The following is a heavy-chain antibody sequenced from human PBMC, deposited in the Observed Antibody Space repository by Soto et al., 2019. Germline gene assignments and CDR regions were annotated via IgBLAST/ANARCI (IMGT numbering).Heavy chain of an antibody. V-gene: IGHV5-51*01. CDR2: INPGDSDT. CDR1: GYSFTNYW. D-gene: IGHD5-18*01. Sequence: GESLKISCKTSGYSFTNYWIGWVRQMPGKGLEWLGIINPGDSDTRYSPSFQGQVTISADKSISTAYLQWSSLKASDTAIYYCARSTLVDTAMVRWGQGILVTVSS. J-gene: IGHJ4*02. CDR3: ARSTLVDTAMVR.